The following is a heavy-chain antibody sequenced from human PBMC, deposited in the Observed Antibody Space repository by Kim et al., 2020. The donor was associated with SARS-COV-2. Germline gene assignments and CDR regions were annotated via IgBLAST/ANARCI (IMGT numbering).Heavy chain of an antibody. D-gene: IGHD3-22*01. V-gene: IGHV3-15*01. J-gene: IGHJ3*02. CDR3: TTRYYYDSSGYRIFDI. Sequence: GGSLRLSCAASGFTFSNAWMSWVRQAPGKGLEWVGRIKSKTDGGTTDYAAPVKGRFTISRDDSKNTLYLQMNSLKTEDTAVYYCTTRYYYDSSGYRIFDIWGQGTMVTVSS. CDR2: IKSKTDGGTT. CDR1: GFTFSNAW.